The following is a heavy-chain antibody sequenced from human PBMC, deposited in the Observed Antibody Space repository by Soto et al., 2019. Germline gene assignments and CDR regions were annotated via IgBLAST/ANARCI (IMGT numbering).Heavy chain of an antibody. CDR3: ARGWYSSSPNWFDP. CDR1: GDSVSSNSAA. Sequence: SQTLSLTCAISGDSVSSNSAAWNWIRQSPSRGLEWLGRTYYRSKWYNDYAVSVKSRITINPDTSKNQFSLQLNSVTPEVTAVYFCARGWYSSSPNWFDPWGQGTLVTV. D-gene: IGHD6-6*01. V-gene: IGHV6-1*01. J-gene: IGHJ5*02. CDR2: TYYRSKWYN.